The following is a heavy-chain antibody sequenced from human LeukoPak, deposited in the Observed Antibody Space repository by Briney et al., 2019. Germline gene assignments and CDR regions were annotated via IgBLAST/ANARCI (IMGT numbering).Heavy chain of an antibody. CDR1: GFTFSSYG. J-gene: IGHJ4*02. V-gene: IGHV3-30*18. CDR3: ANGGIVVATTGY. D-gene: IGHD6-19*01. Sequence: PGGSLRLSCAASGFTFSSYGMHWVRQAPGKGLEWAAVISNDGNNKYYAESVKGRFTISRDNSKNTLYLQMNSLGAEDTAVYYCANGGIVVATTGYWGQGTLVTVSS. CDR2: ISNDGNNK.